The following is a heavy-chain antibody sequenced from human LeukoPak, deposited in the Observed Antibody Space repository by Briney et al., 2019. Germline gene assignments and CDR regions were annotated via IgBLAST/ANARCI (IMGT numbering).Heavy chain of an antibody. D-gene: IGHD1-26*01. V-gene: IGHV3-7*01. CDR1: GFTFSSYA. CDR2: IKQDGSEK. CDR3: ARLDPEWELLAFDI. J-gene: IGHJ3*02. Sequence: GGSLRLSCAASGFTFSSYAMSWVRQAPGKGLEWVANIKQDGSEKYYVDSVRGRFTISRDNAKNSLYLQMNSLRAEDTAVYYCARLDPEWELLAFDIWGQGTMVTVSS.